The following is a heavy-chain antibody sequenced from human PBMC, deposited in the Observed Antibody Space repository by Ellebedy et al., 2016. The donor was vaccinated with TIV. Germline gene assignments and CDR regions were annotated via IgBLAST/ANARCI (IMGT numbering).Heavy chain of an antibody. CDR3: AREGPGAAMADY. J-gene: IGHJ4*02. Sequence: GGSLRLXCEASGFTFNEYWMSWVRQAPGKGLEWVSYIGSIDSYTDYAASVKGRFTVSRDNAKNSLYLQMNSLRAEDMAVYFCAREGPGAAMADYWGQGTLVTVSS. V-gene: IGHV3-11*05. D-gene: IGHD5-18*01. CDR1: GFTFNEYW. CDR2: IGSIDSYT.